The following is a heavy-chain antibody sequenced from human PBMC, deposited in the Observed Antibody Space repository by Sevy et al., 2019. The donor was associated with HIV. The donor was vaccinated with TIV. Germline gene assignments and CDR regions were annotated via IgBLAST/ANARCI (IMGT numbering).Heavy chain of an antibody. Sequence: GRSLRLSCAASGFTFSDHYMDWVRQAPGKGLEWVGRTRNKANSYTTEYAASVKGRFTISRDDSKNSLYLQMNSLKTEDTAVYYCAREGWFGEFDAFDIWGQGTMVTVSS. V-gene: IGHV3-72*01. CDR2: TRNKANSYTT. CDR1: GFTFSDHY. CDR3: AREGWFGEFDAFDI. J-gene: IGHJ3*02. D-gene: IGHD3-10*01.